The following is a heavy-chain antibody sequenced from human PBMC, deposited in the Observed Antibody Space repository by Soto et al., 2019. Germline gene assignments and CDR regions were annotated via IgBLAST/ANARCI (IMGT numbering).Heavy chain of an antibody. CDR2: IYYSGNT. CDR3: ASIAAPGTTHFDF. Sequence: PSETLSLTCTVSGGSLGSGSYYWGWIRQSPGKGLEWIGNIYYSGNTFYNPSLKSRVTISVDTSKNQLYLHLSAVTAADTAIFYCASIAAPGTTHFDFWGQGTLVTVSS. CDR1: GGSLGSGSYY. D-gene: IGHD6-13*01. V-gene: IGHV4-39*01. J-gene: IGHJ4*02.